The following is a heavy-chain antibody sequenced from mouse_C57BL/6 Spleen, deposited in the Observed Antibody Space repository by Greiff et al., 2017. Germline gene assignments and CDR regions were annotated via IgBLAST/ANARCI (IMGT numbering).Heavy chain of an antibody. CDR1: GYTFTDYE. V-gene: IGHV1-15*01. Sequence: SGAELVRPGASVTLSCTASGYTFTDYEMHWVKQTPVHGLEWIGAIDPETGGTAYNQKFKGKAILTADKSSSTAYMELRSLTSEDSAVYYCTRFSNYDYFDYWGQGTTLTVSS. CDR3: TRFSNYDYFDY. D-gene: IGHD2-5*01. CDR2: IDPETGGT. J-gene: IGHJ2*01.